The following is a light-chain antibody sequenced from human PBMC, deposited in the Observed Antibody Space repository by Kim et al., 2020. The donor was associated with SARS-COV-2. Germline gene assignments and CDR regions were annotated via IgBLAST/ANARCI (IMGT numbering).Light chain of an antibody. Sequence: SSELTQDSAVSVVLGQTVRITCQGDSLRGSYVSWYQQKPGQAPVLVIYDKGKRASGIPERFSGSSSGNVAALTITGAQAEDEADFYCQSRDNRRELVLFGGGTKLTVL. V-gene: IGLV3-19*01. CDR1: SLRGSY. CDR2: DKG. J-gene: IGLJ2*01. CDR3: QSRDNRRELVL.